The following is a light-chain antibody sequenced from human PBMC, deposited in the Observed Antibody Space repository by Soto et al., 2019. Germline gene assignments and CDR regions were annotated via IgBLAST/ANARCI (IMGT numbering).Light chain of an antibody. CDR3: QQRRSWQVT. CDR2: DAS. Sequence: ENVLTQSPATLSLSPGEGATLSCRASQSINTYLAWYQQKPGQAPRLLIYDASKSATGIPARFSGSGSGTNFSLTISSLGPEDFAVCYCQQRRSWQVTFGQGTRLEIK. V-gene: IGKV3D-11*02. J-gene: IGKJ5*01. CDR1: QSINTY.